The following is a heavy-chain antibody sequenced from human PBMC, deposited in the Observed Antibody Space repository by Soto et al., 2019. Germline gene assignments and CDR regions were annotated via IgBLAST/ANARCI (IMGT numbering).Heavy chain of an antibody. J-gene: IGHJ6*02. CDR2: IYPGDSDT. CDR3: ARHTPPFNYGGNSGFYYYGTDV. V-gene: IGHV5-51*01. Sequence: GESLKISCKGSGYSFTSYWIGWVRQMPGKGLEWMGIIYPGDSDTRYSPSFQGQVTISADKSISTAYLQWSSLKASDTAMYYCARHTPPFNYGGNSGFYYYGTDVWGQGTTVTVSS. D-gene: IGHD4-17*01. CDR1: GYSFTSYW.